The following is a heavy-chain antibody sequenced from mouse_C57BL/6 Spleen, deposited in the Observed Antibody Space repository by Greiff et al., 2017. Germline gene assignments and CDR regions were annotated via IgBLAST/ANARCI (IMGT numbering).Heavy chain of an antibody. V-gene: IGHV1-15*01. D-gene: IGHD1-1*01. CDR3: TRWNYYGSSSSWFAY. J-gene: IGHJ3*01. CDR1: GYTFTDYE. CDR2: IDPETGGT. Sequence: SGAELVRPGASVTLSCKASGYTFTDYEMHWVKQTPVHGLEWIGAIDPETGGTAYNQKFKGKAILTADKSSSTAYMELRSLTSEDSAVYYCTRWNYYGSSSSWFAYWGQGTLVTVSA.